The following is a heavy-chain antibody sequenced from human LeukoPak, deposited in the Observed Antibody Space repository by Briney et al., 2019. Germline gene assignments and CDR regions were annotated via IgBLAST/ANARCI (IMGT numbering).Heavy chain of an antibody. V-gene: IGHV3-23*01. CDR3: ARFAGGPRRAFDI. Sequence: GGSLSLSCAASGFTFSSYALSWVRQAPGKGLEWVSAISGSGGSTYYADSVKGRFTISRDNSKNTLYLQMNSLRAEDTAVYYCARFAGGPRRAFDIWGQGTMVTVSS. J-gene: IGHJ3*02. CDR2: ISGSGGST. CDR1: GFTFSSYA. D-gene: IGHD3-10*01.